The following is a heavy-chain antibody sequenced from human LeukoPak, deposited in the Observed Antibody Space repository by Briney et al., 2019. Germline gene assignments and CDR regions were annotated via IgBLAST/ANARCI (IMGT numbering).Heavy chain of an antibody. V-gene: IGHV4-39*07. Sequence: SETLSHTCTVSGGSISSSNYYWGWIRQPPGKGLEWIGSIYYSGRTLYNPSLKSRVTISVDTSKNQFSLKLSSVTAADTAVYYCASDGANWNYASDDAFDIWGQGTMVTVSS. CDR2: IYYSGRT. D-gene: IGHD1-7*01. CDR3: ASDGANWNYASDDAFDI. J-gene: IGHJ3*02. CDR1: GGSISSSNYY.